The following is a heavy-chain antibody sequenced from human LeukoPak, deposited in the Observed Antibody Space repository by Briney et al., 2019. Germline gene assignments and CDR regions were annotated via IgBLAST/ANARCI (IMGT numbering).Heavy chain of an antibody. V-gene: IGHV4-39*01. J-gene: IGHJ4*02. CDR3: ARPSESSGCEYYFGH. Sequence: SETLSLTCTVSGDSISGSSYYWNWIRQPPGKGLEWIGSIYHSGSAYYNPSLKSRVTISVVPSRNQFSLSLSSVTAADTAVYYCARPSESSGCEYYFGHWGQGTLVTVSS. CDR2: IYHSGSA. CDR1: GDSISGSSYY. D-gene: IGHD3-22*01.